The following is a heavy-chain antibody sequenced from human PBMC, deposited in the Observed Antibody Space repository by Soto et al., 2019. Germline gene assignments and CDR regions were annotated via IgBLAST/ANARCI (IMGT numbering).Heavy chain of an antibody. Sequence: GGSLRLSCAASGFTFSSYDMHWVRQATGKGLEWVSAIGTASDTYYPGSVKGRFTISRENAKNSLYLQMNSLRAEDTAVYYCARDQKEYSSSSWDYYYGMDVWGQGTTVTVSS. V-gene: IGHV3-13*01. CDR3: ARDQKEYSSSSWDYYYGMDV. CDR1: GFTFSSYD. J-gene: IGHJ6*02. D-gene: IGHD6-6*01. CDR2: IGTASDT.